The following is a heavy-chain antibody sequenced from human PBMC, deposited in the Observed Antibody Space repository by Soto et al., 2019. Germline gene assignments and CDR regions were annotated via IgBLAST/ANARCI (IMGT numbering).Heavy chain of an antibody. Sequence: QVQLVQSGAEVKKPGASVKVSCKASGYTFTSYYMHWVRQAPGQGLEWMGGIVPIFGTGNFAQKFQGRVTITADVSTSTAYLELSSLRSEDTAVYYCPREGTTVVTPAGAFDIWGQGTMVTVSS. J-gene: IGHJ3*02. CDR2: IVPIFGTG. CDR3: PREGTTVVTPAGAFDI. V-gene: IGHV1-69*01. CDR1: GYTFTSYY. D-gene: IGHD4-17*01.